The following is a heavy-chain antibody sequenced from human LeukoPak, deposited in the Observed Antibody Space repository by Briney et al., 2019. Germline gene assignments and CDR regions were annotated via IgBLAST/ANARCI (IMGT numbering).Heavy chain of an antibody. CDR2: ISSSSSYI. CDR3: ASPGHISLEWFYHY. J-gene: IGHJ4*02. Sequence: PGGSLRLSCAASGFTFSSYSTNWVRQAPGKGLEWVSSISSSSSYIYYADSVKGRFTISRDNAKNSLYLQMNSLRAEDTAVYYCASPGHISLEWFYHYWGQGTLVTVSS. V-gene: IGHV3-21*01. D-gene: IGHD3-3*01. CDR1: GFTFSSYS.